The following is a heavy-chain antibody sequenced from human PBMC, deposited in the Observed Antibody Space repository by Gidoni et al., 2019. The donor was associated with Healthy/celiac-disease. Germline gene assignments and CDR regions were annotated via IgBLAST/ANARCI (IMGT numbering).Heavy chain of an antibody. CDR1: GFTFSRYS. Sequence: EVQLVESGGGLVQPGGSLRLSCAASGFTFSRYSMNWVRQAPGKGLEWVSYISSSSSTIYYADSVKGRFTISRDNAKNSLYLQMNSLRDEDTAVYYCAREMGYCSSTSCHGYYYYGMDVWGQGTTVTVSS. D-gene: IGHD2-2*01. J-gene: IGHJ6*02. V-gene: IGHV3-48*02. CDR3: AREMGYCSSTSCHGYYYYGMDV. CDR2: ISSSSSTI.